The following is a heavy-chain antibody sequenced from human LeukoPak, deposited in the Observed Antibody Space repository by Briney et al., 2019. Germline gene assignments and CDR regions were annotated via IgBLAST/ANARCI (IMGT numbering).Heavy chain of an antibody. D-gene: IGHD3-22*01. J-gene: IGHJ4*02. CDR1: GFIFNNYG. CDR2: ISNDGGGT. CDR3: AKGSSGYFFDL. V-gene: IGHV3-23*01. Sequence: GGSLRLSCAASGFIFNNYGLVWVRQAPGKGLEWVSAISNDGGGTTYADFVKDRFSVSRDKSKNTLFLQMNSLRAEDTALYYCAKGSSGYFFDLWGQGTLVTVSS.